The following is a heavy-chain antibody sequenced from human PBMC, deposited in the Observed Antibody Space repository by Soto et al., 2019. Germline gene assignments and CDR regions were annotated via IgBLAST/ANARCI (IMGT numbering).Heavy chain of an antibody. CDR1: GDTFSRST. CDR2: IIPVLGVE. V-gene: IGHV1-69*02. D-gene: IGHD2-8*01. CDR3: ASLTISVYVLHD. J-gene: IGHJ4*02. Sequence: QVQLVQSGAEVKNPGSSVKVSCKGSGDTFSRSTISWVRQVTGQRLAWMGRIIPVLGVENHAQNFQGRVTVTADKSTSTAYLELSSLKSEDTAIYYGASLTISVYVLHDWAQGTLVTVSS.